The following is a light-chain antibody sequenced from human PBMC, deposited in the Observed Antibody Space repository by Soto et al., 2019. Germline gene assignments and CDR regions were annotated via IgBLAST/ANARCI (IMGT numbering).Light chain of an antibody. CDR3: QQHNNWRAT. CDR2: DAS. Sequence: EILLLQSPSALSLSPGDSVTLSCRASQSVSRYLAWYQQKPGQAPRLLIYDASNRATGIPARFSGSGSGTDFTLTIGSLEPEDFAVYYCQQHNNWRATFGPGTKVDIK. CDR1: QSVSRY. V-gene: IGKV3-11*01. J-gene: IGKJ3*01.